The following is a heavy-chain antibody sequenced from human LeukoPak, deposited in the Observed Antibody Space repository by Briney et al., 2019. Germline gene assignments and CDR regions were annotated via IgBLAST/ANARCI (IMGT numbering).Heavy chain of an antibody. D-gene: IGHD6-13*01. Sequence: SQTLSLTCAISGDSVSSNSAGWNWIRQSPSRGLEWLGRTYYRSKWYYDYAVSVKSRMTINPDTSKNQFSLQLNSVTPEDTAVYYCARGGSGWSVSLFDPWGQGALVTVSS. J-gene: IGHJ5*02. V-gene: IGHV6-1*01. CDR1: GDSVSSNSAG. CDR3: ARGGSGWSVSLFDP. CDR2: TYYRSKWYY.